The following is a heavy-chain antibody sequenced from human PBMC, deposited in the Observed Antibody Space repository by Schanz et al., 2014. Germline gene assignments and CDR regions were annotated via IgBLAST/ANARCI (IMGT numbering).Heavy chain of an antibody. J-gene: IGHJ6*02. V-gene: IGHV1-18*01. Sequence: QVQLVQSGAEVKKPGASVKVSCKASGYTFTSYGISWVRQAPGQGLEWMGWISPYNGDTNYAQKLQGRVTITRDTLASTAYMELRSLRSDDTAVYYCARVQDDILTGSEYYYGMDVWGQGTTVTVSS. D-gene: IGHD3-9*01. CDR1: GYTFTSYG. CDR2: ISPYNGDT. CDR3: ARVQDDILTGSEYYYGMDV.